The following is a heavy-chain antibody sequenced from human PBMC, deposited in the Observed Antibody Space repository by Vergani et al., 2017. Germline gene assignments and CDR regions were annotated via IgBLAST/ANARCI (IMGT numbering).Heavy chain of an antibody. CDR3: ARLFYSSGSYWWFDP. Sequence: EVQLVQSGAEVKKPGESLKISCKGSGYSFTSYWIGWVRQMPGKGLEWMGFIYPGDSDTTYSPSFQGQVIISADKSISTAYLQRSSLKASDTAMYYCARLFYSSGSYWWFDPWGQGTLVTVSA. CDR1: GYSFTSYW. D-gene: IGHD3-10*01. CDR2: IYPGDSDT. J-gene: IGHJ5*02. V-gene: IGHV5-51*01.